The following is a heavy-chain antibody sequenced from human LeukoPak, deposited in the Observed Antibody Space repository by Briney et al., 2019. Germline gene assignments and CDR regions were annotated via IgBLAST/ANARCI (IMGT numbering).Heavy chain of an antibody. CDR1: GGTFSSYA. D-gene: IGHD3-10*01. CDR2: IIPILGIA. V-gene: IGHV1-69*10. Sequence: VKVSCKVSGGTFSSYAISWVRQAPGQGLEWMGRIIPILGIANYAQKFQGRVTITADKSTSTAYMELSSLRSEDTAVYYCASIMDGSGSQGDYFDYWGQGTLVTVSS. CDR3: ASIMDGSGSQGDYFDY. J-gene: IGHJ4*02.